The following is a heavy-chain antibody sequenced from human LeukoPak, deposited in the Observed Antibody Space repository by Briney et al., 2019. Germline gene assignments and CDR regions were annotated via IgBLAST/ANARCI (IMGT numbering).Heavy chain of an antibody. CDR1: GFTFSTYS. V-gene: IGHV3-48*04. Sequence: AGGSLRPSCAASGFTFSTYSMNWVRQAPGKGLEWVSYISSSSSAIYYADSVKGRFTISRDNAKNTLYLQMNSLRAEDTAVYYCTRDGSLLGLGLWFGEGGQGTLVTVSS. J-gene: IGHJ4*02. CDR3: TRDGSLLGLGLWFGE. D-gene: IGHD3-10*01. CDR2: ISSSSSAI.